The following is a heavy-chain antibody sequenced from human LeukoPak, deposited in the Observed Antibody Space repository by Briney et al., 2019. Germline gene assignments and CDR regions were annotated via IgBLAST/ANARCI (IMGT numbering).Heavy chain of an antibody. CDR3: ARDSGSGNNDY. Sequence: ASVKVSCKASGYTFTSYAIHWVRQAPGQRLEWMGWISAGNGNTKYSQNFQGRVTFISNTSATTAFMELSSLRSEDAAVYYCARDSGSGNNDYWGQGTLVTVPS. D-gene: IGHD1-26*01. CDR2: ISAGNGNT. V-gene: IGHV1-3*01. J-gene: IGHJ4*02. CDR1: GYTFTSYA.